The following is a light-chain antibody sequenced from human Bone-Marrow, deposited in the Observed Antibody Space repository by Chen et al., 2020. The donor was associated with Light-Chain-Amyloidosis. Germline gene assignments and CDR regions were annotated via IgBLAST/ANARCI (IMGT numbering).Light chain of an antibody. CDR3: QQRSDWLPWT. J-gene: IGKJ1*01. CDR2: DAS. Sequence: EIVLTQFPATLSSSPGERATLSCRASQTGSSKLAWFQQKPGQAPRLLIFDASNRAPGVPARSSGSGSGTDFTLTISRLEPEDFAVYYCQQRSDWLPWTFGQGTKVEIK. CDR1: QTGSSK. V-gene: IGKV3-11*01.